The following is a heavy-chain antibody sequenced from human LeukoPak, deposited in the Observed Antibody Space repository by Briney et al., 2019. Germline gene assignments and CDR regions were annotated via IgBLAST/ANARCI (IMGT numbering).Heavy chain of an antibody. CDR1: GFTVSSNY. D-gene: IGHD2/OR15-2a*01. CDR2: IYSGGST. V-gene: IGHV3-53*01. CDR3: AGENRDSYSYGMKF. J-gene: IGHJ6*02. Sequence: GGSLRLSCAASGFTVSSNYMSWVRQAPGKGLEWVSVIYSGGSTYYADSVKGRFTISRDNSKNTLYLQKNSLRAEDTAVYYCAGENRDSYSYGMKFWAKGPRSPSP.